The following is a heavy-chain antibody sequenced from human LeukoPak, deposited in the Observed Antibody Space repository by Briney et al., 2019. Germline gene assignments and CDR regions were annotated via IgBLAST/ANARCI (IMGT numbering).Heavy chain of an antibody. J-gene: IGHJ4*02. Sequence: ASVKVSCKAYGYTFTGYYMHWVRQAPGQGLEWMGWINPNSGGTNYAQKFQGRVTMTRDTSISTAYMELSRLRSDDTAVYYCARPPYGGYGEDFDYSGQGTLVTVSS. D-gene: IGHD5-12*01. CDR2: INPNSGGT. V-gene: IGHV1-2*02. CDR1: GYTFTGYY. CDR3: ARPPYGGYGEDFDY.